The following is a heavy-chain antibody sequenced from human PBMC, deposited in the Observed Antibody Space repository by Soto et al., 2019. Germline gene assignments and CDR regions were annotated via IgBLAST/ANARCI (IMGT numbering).Heavy chain of an antibody. J-gene: IGHJ6*02. V-gene: IGHV3-23*01. Sequence: GGSLRLSCAASGFTFSSYAMSWVRQAPGKGLEWVSAISGSGGSTYYADSVKGRFTISRDNSKNTLYLQMNSLRAEDTAVYYCARKQLGYCSSTSCPRYYGMEVWGQGTTVTVSS. D-gene: IGHD2-2*01. CDR1: GFTFSSYA. CDR2: ISGSGGST. CDR3: ARKQLGYCSSTSCPRYYGMEV.